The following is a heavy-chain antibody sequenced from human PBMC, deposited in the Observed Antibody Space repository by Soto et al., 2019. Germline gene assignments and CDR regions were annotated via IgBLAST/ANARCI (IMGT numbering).Heavy chain of an antibody. CDR2: IIPILGIA. CDR1: GGTFSSYT. V-gene: IGHV1-69*02. J-gene: IGHJ4*02. CDR3: ARSYYYGSGSYLQGPFDY. Sequence: SVKVSCKASGGTFSSYTISWGRQAPGQGLEWMGRIIPILGIANYAQKFQGRVTITADKSTSTAYMELSSLRSEDTAVYYCARSYYYGSGSYLQGPFDYWGQGTLVTVSS. D-gene: IGHD3-10*01.